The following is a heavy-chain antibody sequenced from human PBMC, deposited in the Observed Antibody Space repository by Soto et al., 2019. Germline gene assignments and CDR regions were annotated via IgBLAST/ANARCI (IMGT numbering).Heavy chain of an antibody. CDR2: ISAYNGNT. J-gene: IGHJ5*02. CDR3: ARDEGYKWNYGGSWFDP. D-gene: IGHD1-7*01. CDR1: GYTFTSYS. Sequence: QVQLVQSGAEVKKPGASVKVSCKASGYTFTSYSISWVRRAPGQGLEWMGWISAYNGNTNYAQKLQGRVTMTTDTSTSTAYMELRSLRSDDTAVYYCARDEGYKWNYGGSWFDPWGQGTLVNVSS. V-gene: IGHV1-18*01.